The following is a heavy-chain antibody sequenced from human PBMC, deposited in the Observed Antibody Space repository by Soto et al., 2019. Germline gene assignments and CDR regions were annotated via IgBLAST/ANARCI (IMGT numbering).Heavy chain of an antibody. J-gene: IGHJ2*01. CDR2: IIPIFGTA. CDR3: ARLYSSSSYFDL. Sequence: GASVKVSCKASGGTFSSYAISWVRQAPGQGLEWMGGIIPIFGTANYAQKFQGRVTITADESTSTAYMELSSLRSEDTAVYYCARLYSSSSYFDLWGRGTLVTVSS. V-gene: IGHV1-69*13. CDR1: GGTFSSYA. D-gene: IGHD6-6*01.